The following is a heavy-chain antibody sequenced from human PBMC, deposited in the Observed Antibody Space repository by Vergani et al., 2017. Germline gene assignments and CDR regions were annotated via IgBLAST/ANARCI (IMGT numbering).Heavy chain of an antibody. CDR3: ARDSKRFGDGYFDL. D-gene: IGHD3-10*01. CDR2: IYSGGST. CDR1: GFTVSSNY. V-gene: IGHV3-53*01. Sequence: EVQLVESGGGLTQPGGSVRLSCAASGFTVSSNYMSWVRQAPGKGLEWVSVIYSGGSTYYADSVKGRFTISRDNSKNTLYLQMNSLRAEDTAVYYCARDSKRFGDGYFDLWGRGTLVTVSS. J-gene: IGHJ2*01.